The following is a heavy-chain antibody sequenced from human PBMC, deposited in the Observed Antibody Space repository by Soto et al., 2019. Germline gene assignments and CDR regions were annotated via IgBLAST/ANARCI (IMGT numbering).Heavy chain of an antibody. V-gene: IGHV3-7*03. CDR2: IKQDGSEK. CDR1: GFTFSSYW. D-gene: IGHD6-19*01. Sequence: LRLSCAASGFTFSSYWMSWVRQAPGKGLEWVANIKQDGSEKYYVDSVKGRFTISRDNAKNSLYLQMNSLRAEDTAVYYCAKPSYSSGWPYYFDYWGQGTLVTVYS. J-gene: IGHJ4*02. CDR3: AKPSYSSGWPYYFDY.